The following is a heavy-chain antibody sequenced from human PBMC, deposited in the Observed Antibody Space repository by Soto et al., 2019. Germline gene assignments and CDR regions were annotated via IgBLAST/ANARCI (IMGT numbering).Heavy chain of an antibody. Sequence: SETLSLTGTVSGGSISSYYWSWIRQPPGKGLEWIGYIYYSGSTNYKHSLKSRVTISVDTSKNQFSLKLSSVTAADTAAYYCARGVGATIGPLNWFDPWGQGTLVTVSS. V-gene: IGHV4-59*01. J-gene: IGHJ5*02. CDR2: IYYSGST. CDR1: GGSISSYY. D-gene: IGHD1-26*01. CDR3: ARGVGATIGPLNWFDP.